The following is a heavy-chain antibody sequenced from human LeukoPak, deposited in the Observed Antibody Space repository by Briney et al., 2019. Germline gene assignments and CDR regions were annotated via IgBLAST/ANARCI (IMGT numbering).Heavy chain of an antibody. Sequence: GESLRFSCSASGFTFSRYAMHWVRQAPGKGLEYVSGINDNGGRTHYGDSVKGRFSISRDNSKNTLHLQMSTLRAEDTALYYCVKDVGGSYAFDYWGQGILVTVAS. V-gene: IGHV3-64D*09. CDR2: INDNGGRT. CDR1: GFTFSRYA. J-gene: IGHJ4*02. D-gene: IGHD1-26*01. CDR3: VKDVGGSYAFDY.